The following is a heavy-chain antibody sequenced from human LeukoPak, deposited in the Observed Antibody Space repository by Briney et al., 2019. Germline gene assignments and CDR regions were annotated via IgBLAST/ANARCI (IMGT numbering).Heavy chain of an antibody. Sequence: SETLSLTCAVYDESFSDRYWNWIRQPPGKGLEWIGEISHSGGTNYNASLKSRVTISVDTSKNQFSLKLSSVTAADTAVYYCARATRAARHFDYWGQGTLVTVSS. CDR1: DESFSDRY. D-gene: IGHD6-6*01. CDR2: ISHSGGT. V-gene: IGHV4-34*01. CDR3: ARATRAARHFDY. J-gene: IGHJ4*02.